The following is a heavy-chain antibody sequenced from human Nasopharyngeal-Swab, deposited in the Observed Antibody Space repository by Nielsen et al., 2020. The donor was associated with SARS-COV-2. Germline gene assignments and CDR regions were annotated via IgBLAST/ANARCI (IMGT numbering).Heavy chain of an antibody. D-gene: IGHD2-15*01. CDR2: IGGDAKT. Sequence: GESLKISCAASGFMFSTNAMSWVRQAPGKGLEWVSGIGGDAKTHYADSVQGRFTISRDNSKNTLYLQMNSLRAEDTAVYYCARDVGGRDNYWGQGALVTVSS. J-gene: IGHJ4*02. V-gene: IGHV3-23*01. CDR1: GFMFSTNA. CDR3: ARDVGGRDNY.